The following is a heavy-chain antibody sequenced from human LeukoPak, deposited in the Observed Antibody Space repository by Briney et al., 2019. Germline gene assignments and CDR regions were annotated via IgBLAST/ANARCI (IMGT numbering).Heavy chain of an antibody. CDR3: ARGEYCSSTSCYPYYMDV. CDR1: GDSITNYY. D-gene: IGHD2-2*01. J-gene: IGHJ6*03. V-gene: IGHV4-4*07. CDR2: IHITGST. Sequence: PSETLSLTCTVSGDSITNYYWSWIRQPAGKGLEWIGRIHITGSTNYNSSLKSRVTISIDKSKNQFSLKLSSVTAADTAIYYCARGEYCSSTSCYPYYMDVWGKGTTVTVSS.